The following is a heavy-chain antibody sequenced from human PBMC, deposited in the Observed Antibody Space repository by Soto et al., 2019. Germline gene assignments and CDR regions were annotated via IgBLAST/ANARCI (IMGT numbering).Heavy chain of an antibody. CDR3: IGSFPF. CDR2: IRSQPYGGTA. Sequence: GGSLRLSFTASGFPFGNFLMSWFRQAPGKGMEWVGFIRSQPYGGTAEYAASVRGRFTISRDDSKGIAYLQMNSLQTEDSGVYYCIGSFPFWGQGTLVTVSS. D-gene: IGHD3-10*01. J-gene: IGHJ4*02. CDR1: GFPFGNFL. V-gene: IGHV3-49*03.